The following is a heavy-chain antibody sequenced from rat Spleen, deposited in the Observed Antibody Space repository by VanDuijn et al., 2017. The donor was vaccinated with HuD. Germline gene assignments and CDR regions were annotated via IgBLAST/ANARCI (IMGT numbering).Heavy chain of an antibody. J-gene: IGHJ2*01. V-gene: IGHV5-25*01. CDR2: ISTGGGNT. CDR1: GFTFSHYY. D-gene: IGHD1-8*01. Sequence: EVQLVESGGGLVQPGRSLKLSCAASGFTFSHYYMAWVRQAPTKGLEWVASISTGGGNTYYRDSVKGRFTISRDNARSTLYLQMDSLRSEDSATYYCARHRYKRTVAAVDYWGQGVMVTVSS. CDR3: ARHRYKRTVAAVDY.